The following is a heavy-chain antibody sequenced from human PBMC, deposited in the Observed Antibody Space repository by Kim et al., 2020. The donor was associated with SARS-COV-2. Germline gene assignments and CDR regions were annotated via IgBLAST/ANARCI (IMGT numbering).Heavy chain of an antibody. V-gene: IGHV3-74*01. Sequence: TTYADSVKGRFTTSRDNAKNMLFLQMNTLTAEDTAVYYCATRVQFTFDSWGQGTLVTVSS. CDR2: T. J-gene: IGHJ4*02. CDR3: ATRVQFTFDS.